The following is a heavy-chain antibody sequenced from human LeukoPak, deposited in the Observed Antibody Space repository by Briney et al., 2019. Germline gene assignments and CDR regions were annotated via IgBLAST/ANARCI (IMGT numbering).Heavy chain of an antibody. CDR3: ARAPLRVDYFDY. J-gene: IGHJ4*02. Sequence: PGGSLRLSCAASGFTFSSYGMHWVRQAPGKGLEGVAVIWDDGSNKYYADSVKGRFTISRDNSKNTLYLQMNSLRAEDTAVYYCARAPLRVDYFDYWGQGTLVTVSS. CDR1: GFTFSSYG. V-gene: IGHV3-33*01. D-gene: IGHD3-3*01. CDR2: IWDDGSNK.